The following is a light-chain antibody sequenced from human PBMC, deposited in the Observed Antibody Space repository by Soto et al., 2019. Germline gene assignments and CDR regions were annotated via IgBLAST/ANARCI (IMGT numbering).Light chain of an antibody. CDR1: NNDVGMFKY. Sequence: QSALTQPASVSGSPGQSITISCTGTNNDVGMFKYVSWYQQYPDKAPKLLIDDVSVRPSGVSDRFSGSKSGNTASLTISGLQAEDEADYYCNSYTTSQTGVFGTGTKLTVL. CDR3: NSYTTSQTGV. CDR2: DVS. V-gene: IGLV2-14*01. J-gene: IGLJ1*01.